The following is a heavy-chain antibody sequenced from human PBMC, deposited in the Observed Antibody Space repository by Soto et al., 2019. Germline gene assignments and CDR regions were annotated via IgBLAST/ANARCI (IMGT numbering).Heavy chain of an antibody. V-gene: IGHV1-3*01. CDR2: ISGGNGNT. Sequence: ASVKVSCKASGYMFTKSAMHWVRQAPGQRPEWMGWISGGNGNTKYSPKLQDRVTITRDTSASTAYMELSSLRSEDTALYYCARDGVAAGNINFDYWGQGTLVTVSS. CDR1: GYMFTKSA. CDR3: ARDGVAAGNINFDY. J-gene: IGHJ4*02. D-gene: IGHD6-19*01.